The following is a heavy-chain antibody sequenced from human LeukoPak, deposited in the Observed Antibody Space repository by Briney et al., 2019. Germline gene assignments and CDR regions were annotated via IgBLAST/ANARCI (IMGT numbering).Heavy chain of an antibody. CDR3: ARGRDGYPHMFDY. D-gene: IGHD5-24*01. Sequence: SETLSLTCTVSGGSISSHYWSWIRQPPGKGLEWIGYIYYSGSTNYNPSLKSRVTISVDTSKNQFSLKLSSVTAADTAVYYCARGRDGYPHMFDYWGQGTLVTVSS. CDR2: IYYSGST. V-gene: IGHV4-59*11. CDR1: GGSISSHY. J-gene: IGHJ4*02.